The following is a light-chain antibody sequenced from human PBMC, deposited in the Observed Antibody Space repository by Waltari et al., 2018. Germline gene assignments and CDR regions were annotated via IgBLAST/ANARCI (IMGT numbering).Light chain of an antibody. V-gene: IGLV3-27*01. CDR1: VLAKKY. CDR2: KDR. CDR3: YSATDNYRV. J-gene: IGLJ3*02. Sequence: SYELTQPSSVSLSPAQTARITCPGEVLAKKYARWIQQKPGQAPVGVIYKDRERPSGIPERFSGSSSGTTVTLTISGAQVEDEGDYYCYSATDNYRVFGGGTKLTVL.